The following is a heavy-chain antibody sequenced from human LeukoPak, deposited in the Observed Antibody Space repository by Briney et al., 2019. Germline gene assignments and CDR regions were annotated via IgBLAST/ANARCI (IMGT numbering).Heavy chain of an antibody. CDR3: ARTWTYSHGYPGRVEGYYFDY. V-gene: IGHV1-18*04. Sequence: ASVKVSCKASGYTFTSYGISWVRQAPGQGLEWLGWISAYNGNTNYAQKLQGRVTMTTDTSTSTACMELRSLRSDDTAVYYCARTWTYSHGYPGRVEGYYFDYWGQGTLVTVSS. J-gene: IGHJ4*02. D-gene: IGHD5-18*01. CDR2: ISAYNGNT. CDR1: GYTFTSYG.